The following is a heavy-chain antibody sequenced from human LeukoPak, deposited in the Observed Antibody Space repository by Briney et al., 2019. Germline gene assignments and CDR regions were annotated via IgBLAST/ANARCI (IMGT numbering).Heavy chain of an antibody. Sequence: GGSLRLSCAASGFTFNRHGMHWVRQAPGKGLEWVALIWYDGSNKYYADSVKGRFTISRDNSKNTLYLQMNSLRAEDTAVYYCARESSSWSYWGQGTLVTVSS. CDR2: IWYDGSNK. J-gene: IGHJ4*02. D-gene: IGHD6-13*01. V-gene: IGHV3-30*02. CDR1: GFTFNRHG. CDR3: ARESSSWSY.